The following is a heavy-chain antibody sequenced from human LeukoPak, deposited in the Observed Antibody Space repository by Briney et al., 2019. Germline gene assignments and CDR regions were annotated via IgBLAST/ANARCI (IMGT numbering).Heavy chain of an antibody. CDR1: GFTFDDYA. D-gene: IGHD2-15*01. CDR3: AKGGGGGGGLGDYFDY. J-gene: IGHJ4*02. V-gene: IGHV3-9*03. CDR2: ISWNSGSI. Sequence: PGRSLRLSCAASGFTFDDYAMHWVRQAPGKGLEWVSGISWNSGSIGYADSVKGRFTISRDNAKNSLYLQMNSLRAEDMALYYCAKGGGGGGGLGDYFDYWGQGTLVTVSS.